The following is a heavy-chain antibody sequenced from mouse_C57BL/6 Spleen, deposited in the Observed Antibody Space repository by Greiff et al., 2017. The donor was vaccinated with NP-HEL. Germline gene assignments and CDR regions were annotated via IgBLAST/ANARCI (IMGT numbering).Heavy chain of an antibody. CDR1: GYSFTSYY. Sequence: VQLQESGPELVKPGASVKISCKASGYSFTSYYIHWVKQRPGQGLEWIGWIYPGSGNTKYNEKFKGKATLTADTSSSTAYMQLSSLTSEDSAVYYCARAAQATNDYFDYWGQGTTLTVSS. V-gene: IGHV1-66*01. J-gene: IGHJ2*01. D-gene: IGHD3-2*02. CDR2: IYPGSGNT. CDR3: ARAAQATNDYFDY.